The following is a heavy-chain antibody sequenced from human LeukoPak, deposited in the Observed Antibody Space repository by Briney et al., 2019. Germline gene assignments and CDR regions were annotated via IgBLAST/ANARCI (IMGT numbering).Heavy chain of an antibody. Sequence: PSETLSLTCTVSGGSISSYYWSWIRQPPGKGLEWIGYIYYSGSTNYNPSLKSRVTISVDTSKNQFSLKLSSVTAADTAVYYCARDKAPYGVDDAFDIWGQGTMVTVSS. V-gene: IGHV4-59*01. CDR3: ARDKAPYGVDDAFDI. J-gene: IGHJ3*02. D-gene: IGHD4-17*01. CDR2: IYYSGST. CDR1: GGSISSYY.